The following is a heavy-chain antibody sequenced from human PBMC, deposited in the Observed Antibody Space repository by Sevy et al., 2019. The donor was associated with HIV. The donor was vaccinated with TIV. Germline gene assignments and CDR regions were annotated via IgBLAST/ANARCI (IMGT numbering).Heavy chain of an antibody. J-gene: IGHJ4*02. CDR2: ISGRSSYI. D-gene: IGHD3-22*01. CDR1: GFTFSDYY. CDR3: AREPTYYYDSSGYYSDY. Sequence: GGSLRLSCAASGFTFSDYYMNWVRQAPGKGLEWVSSISGRSSYIHYADSVRGRFTISRDNAKNSLYLQMNSLRAEDTAVYYCAREPTYYYDSSGYYSDYWGQGTLVTVSS. V-gene: IGHV3-21*01.